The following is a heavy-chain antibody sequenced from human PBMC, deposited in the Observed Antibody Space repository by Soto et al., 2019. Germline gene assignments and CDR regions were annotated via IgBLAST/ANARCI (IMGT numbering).Heavy chain of an antibody. J-gene: IGHJ6*02. V-gene: IGHV3-23*01. CDR2: LSGSGGST. CDR3: AKEVVPAALYGMDV. Sequence: HPGGSLRLSCAASGFTFRSYAMNWVRQAPGKGLEWVSGLSGSGGSTYYADSVKGRFTISRDNSKNTLSLQMNSLRAEDTAVYYCAKEVVPAALYGMDVWGQGTTVTVSS. D-gene: IGHD2-2*01. CDR1: GFTFRSYA.